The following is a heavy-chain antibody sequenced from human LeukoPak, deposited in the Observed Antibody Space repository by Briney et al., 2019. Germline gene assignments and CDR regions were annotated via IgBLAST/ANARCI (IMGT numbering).Heavy chain of an antibody. CDR3: ARHRAIAGPFDH. D-gene: IGHD6-13*01. CDR1: GGSISGYY. Sequence: SETLALTCTVSGGSISGYYCSWFRLPPGKGLEWIGQISHSGLTKYNPALKSRLTVSVDTSKNQISVNLISVTAADTAFYYCARHRAIAGPFDHWGQGALDTVSP. J-gene: IGHJ4*02. V-gene: IGHV4-59*08. CDR2: ISHSGLT.